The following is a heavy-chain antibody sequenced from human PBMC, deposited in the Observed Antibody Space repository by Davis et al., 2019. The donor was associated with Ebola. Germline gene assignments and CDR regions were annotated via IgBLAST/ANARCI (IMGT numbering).Heavy chain of an antibody. J-gene: IGHJ6*02. Sequence: PGGSLRLSCAASGFTFSSYSMNWVRQAPGKGLEWVSSISSRSNYIYYADSVKGRFTISRDNAKNSLYLQMNSLSAEDTAVYYCARDPIRTYYDFWSGSSDYYYGMDIWGQGTTVTVSS. D-gene: IGHD3-3*01. CDR2: ISSRSNYI. CDR1: GFTFSSYS. V-gene: IGHV3-21*01. CDR3: ARDPIRTYYDFWSGSSDYYYGMDI.